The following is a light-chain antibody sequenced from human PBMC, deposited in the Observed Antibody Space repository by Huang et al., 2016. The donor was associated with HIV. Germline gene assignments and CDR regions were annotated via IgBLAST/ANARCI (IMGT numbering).Light chain of an antibody. CDR2: GTS. CDR1: QSVASGY. J-gene: IGKJ2*01. V-gene: IGKV3-20*01. Sequence: ILTQSPGSLSLSPGDRVTLSCRASQSVASGYVAWYHQKPGQSPRLIVYGTSSRASGIPSRFSGSGSGRDFSLTISGLESEDFGVYYCHQYGSSMATFGQGTKVDI. CDR3: HQYGSSMAT.